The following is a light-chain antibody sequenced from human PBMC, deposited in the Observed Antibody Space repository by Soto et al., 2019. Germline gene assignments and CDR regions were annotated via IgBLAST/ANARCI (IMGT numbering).Light chain of an antibody. CDR2: ATS. CDR1: QSIHIH. J-gene: IGKJ4*01. Sequence: DIQMTQSPSSLSASVGDRVTITYRASQSIHIHLNWYQQKPGKAPKLLIYATSNLQSGVPSRFSGSGSGTDFTLSISNLQPEDFGSYYCQQSDRVPLTFGGGTKVESK. CDR3: QQSDRVPLT. V-gene: IGKV1-39*01.